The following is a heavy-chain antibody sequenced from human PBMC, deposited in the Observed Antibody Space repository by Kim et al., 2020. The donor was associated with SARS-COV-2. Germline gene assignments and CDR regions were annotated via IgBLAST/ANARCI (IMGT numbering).Heavy chain of an antibody. V-gene: IGHV4-39*07. CDR1: GGSISSSSYY. CDR3: AREEYYDFWSGSPTGFDY. Sequence: SETLSLTCTVSGGSISSSSYYWGWIRQPPGKGLEWIGSIYYSGSTYYNPSLKSRVTISVDTSKNQFSLKLSSVTAADTAVYYCAREEYYDFWSGSPTGFDYWGQGTLVTVSS. D-gene: IGHD3-3*01. CDR2: IYYSGST. J-gene: IGHJ4*02.